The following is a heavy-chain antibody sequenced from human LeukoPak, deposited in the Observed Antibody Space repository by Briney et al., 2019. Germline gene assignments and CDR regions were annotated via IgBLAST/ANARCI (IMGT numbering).Heavy chain of an antibody. Sequence: GESLKISCKVSGYSFTNYWIGWVRQMPGKDLEWMGIIYPDDSDTKYSPSFQGQVTISADKSISTAYLQWSSLKASDTAMYYCARSGRLGYCSGGSCFRWDYWGQGTLVTVSS. J-gene: IGHJ4*02. D-gene: IGHD2-15*01. CDR1: GYSFTNYW. CDR3: ARSGRLGYCSGGSCFRWDY. V-gene: IGHV5-51*01. CDR2: IYPDDSDT.